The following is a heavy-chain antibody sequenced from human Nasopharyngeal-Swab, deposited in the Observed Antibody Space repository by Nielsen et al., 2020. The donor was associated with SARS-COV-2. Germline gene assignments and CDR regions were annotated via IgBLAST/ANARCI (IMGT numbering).Heavy chain of an antibody. CDR1: GGSISSSNW. D-gene: IGHD2-2*01. J-gene: IGHJ3*02. Sequence: SETLSLTCAVSGGSISSSNWWSWVRQPPGKGLEWIGEIYHSGSTNYNPSLKSRVTISVDKSKNPFSLKLSSVTAADTAVYYCARGIVVVPAAIVADAFEIWGQGTMVTVSS. CDR2: IYHSGST. CDR3: ARGIVVVPAAIVADAFEI. V-gene: IGHV4-4*02.